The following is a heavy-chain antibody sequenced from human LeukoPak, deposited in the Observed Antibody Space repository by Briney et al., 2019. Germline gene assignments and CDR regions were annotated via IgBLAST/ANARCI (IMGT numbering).Heavy chain of an antibody. CDR3: ATSGYSDSGYFDC. Sequence: ASVKVSCKASGYTFTGYYMHWVRQAPGQGLEWMGWLNPNSGGTNYAQKLQGRVTMTRDTSISTAYMELNRLRSDDTAVYYCATSGYSDSGYFDCWGQGTLVTVSS. J-gene: IGHJ4*02. V-gene: IGHV1-2*02. CDR2: LNPNSGGT. D-gene: IGHD5-12*01. CDR1: GYTFTGYY.